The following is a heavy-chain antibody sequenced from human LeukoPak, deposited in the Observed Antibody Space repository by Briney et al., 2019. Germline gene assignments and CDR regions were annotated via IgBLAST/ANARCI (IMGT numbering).Heavy chain of an antibody. CDR1: GFTSDDYG. CDR3: ARVPYYYDSSGYEDY. V-gene: IGHV3-20*04. D-gene: IGHD3-22*01. Sequence: PGGSLRLSCAASGFTSDDYGMNWVRQAPGKGLEWVSGINWNGGSTGYADSVKGRFTISRDNAKNSLYLQMNSLRAEDTALYYCARVPYYYDSSGYEDYWGQGTLVTVSS. CDR2: INWNGGST. J-gene: IGHJ4*02.